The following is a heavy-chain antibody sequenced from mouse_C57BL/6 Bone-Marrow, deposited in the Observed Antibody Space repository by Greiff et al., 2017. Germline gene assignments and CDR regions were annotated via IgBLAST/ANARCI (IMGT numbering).Heavy chain of an antibody. J-gene: IGHJ2*01. CDR2: IYPGSGST. Sequence: VQLQQPGAELVKPGASVKMSCKASGYTFTSYWITWVKQRPGHGLEWIGAIYPGSGSTNYNEKFKSKATLTADTSSSTAYMQLSSLTSEDSAVYYYARSADSGRWYYFDYWGQGTTLTVSS. D-gene: IGHD3-1*01. CDR3: ARSADSGRWYYFDY. V-gene: IGHV1-55*01. CDR1: GYTFTSYW.